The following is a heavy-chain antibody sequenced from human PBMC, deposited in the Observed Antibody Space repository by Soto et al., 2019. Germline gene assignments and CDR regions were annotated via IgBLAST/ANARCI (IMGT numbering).Heavy chain of an antibody. CDR1: GGTFSSYA. CDR2: IIPIFGTA. Sequence: SVKVSCKASGGTFSSYAISWVRQAPGQGLEWMGGIIPIFGTANYAQKFQGRVTITADESTSTAYMELSSLRSEDTAVYYCARVNWVRGSSGYDAFDIWGQGTMVTVSS. CDR3: ARVNWVRGSSGYDAFDI. V-gene: IGHV1-69*13. J-gene: IGHJ3*02. D-gene: IGHD6-19*01.